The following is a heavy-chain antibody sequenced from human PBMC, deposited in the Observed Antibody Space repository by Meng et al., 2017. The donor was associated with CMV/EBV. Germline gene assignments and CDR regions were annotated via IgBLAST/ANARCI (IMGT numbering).Heavy chain of an antibody. CDR2: IIPIFGTA. J-gene: IGHJ6*02. D-gene: IGHD2-2*01. V-gene: IGHV1-69*05. Sequence: SVKVSCKASGGTFSSYAISWVRQAPGQGPEWMGGIIPIFGTANYAQKFQGRVTITTDESTSTAYMELSSLRSEDTAVYYCAREKRGLGYCSSTSCYYYYGMDVWGQGTTVTVSS. CDR3: AREKRGLGYCSSTSCYYYYGMDV. CDR1: GGTFSSYA.